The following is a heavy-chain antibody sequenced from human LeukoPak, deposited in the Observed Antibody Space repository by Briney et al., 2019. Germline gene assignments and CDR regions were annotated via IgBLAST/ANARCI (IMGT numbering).Heavy chain of an antibody. J-gene: IGHJ6*03. D-gene: IGHD2-2*02. CDR1: GFTFSSYG. CDR3: AKGSSDCSSTSCYRASYYMDV. V-gene: IGHV3-30*02. Sequence: PGGSLRLSCAASGFTFSSYGMHWVRQAPGKGLEWVAFIRYDGSNKYYADSVKGRFTISRDNSKNTLYLQMNSLRAEDTAVYYCAKGSSDCSSTSCYRASYYMDVWGKGTTVTVSS. CDR2: IRYDGSNK.